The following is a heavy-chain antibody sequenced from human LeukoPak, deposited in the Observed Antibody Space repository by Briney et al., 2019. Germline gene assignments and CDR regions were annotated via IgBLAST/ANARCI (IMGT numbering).Heavy chain of an antibody. CDR2: IYSSGNT. CDR3: ARHSSWYYDFDY. CDR1: GGSIRNYY. Sequence: SETLSLTCSVSGGSIRNYYWSWIRQPPGKGLEWIGYIYSSGNTNYNPSLKSRLTISVDLSTNQFSLKLTSVTGADTAVYYCARHSSWYYDFDYWGQGTLVTVSS. D-gene: IGHD6-13*01. V-gene: IGHV4-59*08. J-gene: IGHJ4*02.